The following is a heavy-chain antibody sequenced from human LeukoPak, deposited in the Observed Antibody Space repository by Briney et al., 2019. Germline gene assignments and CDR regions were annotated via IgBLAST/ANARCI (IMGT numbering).Heavy chain of an antibody. V-gene: IGHV4-38-2*02. CDR3: ARRHSSGWFYY. D-gene: IGHD6-19*01. CDR1: GYSISNGYC. CDR2: IYRSGST. J-gene: IGHJ4*02. Sequence: SETLSLTCTVSGYSISNGYCWDWIRQPPGRGLEWIGNIYRSGSTSYNPSLKSRVTISVDTSKNQFSLKVNSVTAADTAVYYCARRHSSGWFYYWGQGTLVTVSS.